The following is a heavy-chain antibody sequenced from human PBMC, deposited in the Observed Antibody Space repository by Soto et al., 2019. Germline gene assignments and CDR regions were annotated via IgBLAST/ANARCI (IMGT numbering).Heavy chain of an antibody. J-gene: IGHJ4*02. CDR2: IKTKVESEAT. Sequence: EVQLVESGGGLVQPGGSLKLSCAASGFTLSGLDLHWVRQASGEGLGWIGRIKTKVESEATEYAASVKGRFSISRDDSKNTAYLEMNSLETEDTAIYYCTRRHCSGGGCYSDFDFWGQGSLVTVSS. D-gene: IGHD2-15*01. CDR3: TRRHCSGGGCYSDFDF. V-gene: IGHV3-73*01. CDR1: GFTLSGLD.